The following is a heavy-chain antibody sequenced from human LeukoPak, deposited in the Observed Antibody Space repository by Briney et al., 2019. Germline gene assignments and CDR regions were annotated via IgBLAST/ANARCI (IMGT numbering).Heavy chain of an antibody. CDR1: GGSFSGYY. Sequence: PSETLSLTCAVYGGSFSGYYWSWIRQPPGKGLEWLGEINHSGSTNYNPSLKSRVTISVDTSKNQFSLKLSSVTAADTAVYYCARAAGIAAAGPYMDYFDYWGQGTLVTVSS. J-gene: IGHJ4*02. CDR2: INHSGST. V-gene: IGHV4-34*01. CDR3: ARAAGIAAAGPYMDYFDY. D-gene: IGHD6-13*01.